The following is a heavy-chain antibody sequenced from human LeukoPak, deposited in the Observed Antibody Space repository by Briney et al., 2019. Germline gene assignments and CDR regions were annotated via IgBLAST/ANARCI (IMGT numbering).Heavy chain of an antibody. CDR2: ISYDGSNK. V-gene: IGHV3-30*18. D-gene: IGHD4-11*01. CDR1: GFTFSSYG. Sequence: QPGRSLRLSCAPSGFTFSSYGMHWVRQAPGKGLEWVAVISYDGSNKYYADSVKGRFTISRDNSKNTLYLQMNSLRAEDTAVYYCAKDVSSMETTEGKNWFDPWGQGTLVTVSS. CDR3: AKDVSSMETTEGKNWFDP. J-gene: IGHJ5*02.